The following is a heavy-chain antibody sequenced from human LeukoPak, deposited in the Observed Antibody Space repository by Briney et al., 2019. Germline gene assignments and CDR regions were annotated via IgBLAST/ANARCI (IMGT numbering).Heavy chain of an antibody. CDR3: ARGGLTGYPFDAFDI. D-gene: IGHD3-9*01. V-gene: IGHV4-39*01. CDR1: GGSISSSSYY. CDR2: IYYSGST. J-gene: IGHJ3*02. Sequence: PSETLSLTCTVSGGSISSSSYYWGWIRQPPGKGLEWIGSIYYSGSTYYNPSLKSRVTISVDTSKNQFSLKLSSVTAADTAVYYCARGGLTGYPFDAFDIWGQGTMVTVSS.